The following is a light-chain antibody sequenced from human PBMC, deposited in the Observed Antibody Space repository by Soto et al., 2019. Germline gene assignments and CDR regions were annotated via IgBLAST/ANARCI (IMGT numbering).Light chain of an antibody. CDR3: QLWDSNSDHVV. CDR1: NIGSKS. Sequence: SYELTQPPSVSVAPGQTARITCGGNNIGSKSVHWYQQKPGQAPVLVVYDDRDRPSGIPERFSGSNSGNTATLTISRVEAGDEADYYCQLWDSNSDHVVFGGGTKVTVL. CDR2: DDR. J-gene: IGLJ2*01. V-gene: IGLV3-21*02.